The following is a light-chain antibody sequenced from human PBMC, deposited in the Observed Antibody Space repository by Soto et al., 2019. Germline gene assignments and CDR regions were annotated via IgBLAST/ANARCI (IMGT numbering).Light chain of an antibody. J-gene: IGLJ2*01. V-gene: IGLV2-23*02. CDR1: SSDVGSYDL. CDR2: EVT. CDR3: CSYPNGHTLL. Sequence: QSALTQPASVSGSPGQSITISCTGTSSDVGSYDLVSWYQHHPGTAPKLILYEVTKRPSGVSNRFSGSKSGNTASLTISGLQTEDDSHYYCCSYPNGHTLLFGGGTKVTVL.